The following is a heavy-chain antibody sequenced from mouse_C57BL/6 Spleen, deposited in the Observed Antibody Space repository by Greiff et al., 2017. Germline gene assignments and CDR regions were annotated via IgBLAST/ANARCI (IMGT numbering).Heavy chain of an antibody. CDR3: ARVRDYDYDDWYFDV. CDR1: GYTFTSYG. CDR2: IYPRSGNT. Sequence: QVHVKQSGAELARPGASVKLSCKASGYTFTSYGISWVKQRTGQGLEWIGEIYPRSGNTYYNEKFKGKATLTADKSSSTAYMELRSLTSEDSAVYFCARVRDYDYDDWYFDVWGTGTTVTVSS. V-gene: IGHV1-81*01. J-gene: IGHJ1*03. D-gene: IGHD2-4*01.